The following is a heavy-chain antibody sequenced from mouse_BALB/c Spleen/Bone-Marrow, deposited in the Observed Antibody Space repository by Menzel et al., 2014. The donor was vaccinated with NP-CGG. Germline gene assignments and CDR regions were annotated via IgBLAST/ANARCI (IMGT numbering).Heavy chain of an antibody. Sequence: VQLQQSGAELVRSGASVKLSCTASGFNIKDYYMHWVKQGPEQGLEWIGWIDPENGDTEYAPKFQGKATMTADTSSYTAYLQLSSLTSEDTAVYYCNGNYYAMDYWGQGTSVTVSS. CDR3: NGNYYAMDY. CDR1: GFNIKDYY. CDR2: IDPENGDT. V-gene: IGHV14-4*02. D-gene: IGHD2-1*01. J-gene: IGHJ4*01.